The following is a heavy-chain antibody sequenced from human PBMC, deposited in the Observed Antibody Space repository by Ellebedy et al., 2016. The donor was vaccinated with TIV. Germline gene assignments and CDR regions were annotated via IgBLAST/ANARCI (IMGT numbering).Heavy chain of an antibody. CDR1: GFSFSTYW. D-gene: IGHD3-16*01. Sequence: GGSLRLSCAASGFSFSTYWIFWVRQAPGKGLVWVSRINTDGTITDYADSVKGRFTISRDNAKNTLYLQMNSLRADDTAVYYCARDYWGYWGQGTLVTVSS. V-gene: IGHV3-74*01. CDR2: INTDGTIT. CDR3: ARDYWGY. J-gene: IGHJ4*02.